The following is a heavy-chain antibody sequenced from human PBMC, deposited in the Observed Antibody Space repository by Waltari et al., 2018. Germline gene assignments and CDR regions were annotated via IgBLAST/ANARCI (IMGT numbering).Heavy chain of an antibody. D-gene: IGHD3-10*01. CDR3: ARDHYYGPRTLIHYMDV. CDR2: ISSSSSTI. V-gene: IGHV3-48*02. J-gene: IGHJ6*03. CDR1: GFTFSSYS. Sequence: EVQLVESGGGLVQPGGSLRLSCAASGFTFSSYSMHWVRQAPGKGLEWVSYISSSSSTIYYADSVKGRFTISRDNAKNSLYLQMNSLRDEDTAVYYCARDHYYGPRTLIHYMDVWGKGTTVTVSS.